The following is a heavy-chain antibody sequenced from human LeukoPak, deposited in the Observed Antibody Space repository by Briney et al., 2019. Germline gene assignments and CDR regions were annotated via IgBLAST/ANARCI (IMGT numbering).Heavy chain of an antibody. CDR3: ARDAQGYCSGGSCYANYYYYYMDV. Sequence: SETLSLTCTVSGGSISSGTYYWSWIRQPAGKGLEWIGRIDTSGRANYNPSLKSRVTISVDRSKNQFSLKLSSVTAADTAVYYCARDAQGYCSGGSCYANYYYYYMDVWGKGTTVTVSS. V-gene: IGHV4-61*02. CDR2: IDTSGRA. D-gene: IGHD2-15*01. CDR1: GGSISSGTYY. J-gene: IGHJ6*03.